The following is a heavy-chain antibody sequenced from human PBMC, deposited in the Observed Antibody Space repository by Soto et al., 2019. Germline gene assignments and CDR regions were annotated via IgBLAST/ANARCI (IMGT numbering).Heavy chain of an antibody. D-gene: IGHD3-3*01. CDR1: GYTFTSYG. V-gene: IGHV1-18*01. J-gene: IGHJ4*02. CDR2: ISAYNGNT. CDR3: ASSGGSYDFWGGYYHPRMFDY. Sequence: QVQLVQSGAEVKKPGASVKVSCKASGYTFTSYGISWVRQAPGQGLEWMGWISAYNGNTNYAQKLQGRVTMTTDTATSTAYMELRSLRSDDTAVYYCASSGGSYDFWGGYYHPRMFDYWGQGTLVTVSS.